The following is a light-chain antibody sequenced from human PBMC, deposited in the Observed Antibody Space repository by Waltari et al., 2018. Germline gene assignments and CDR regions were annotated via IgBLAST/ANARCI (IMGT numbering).Light chain of an antibody. CDR1: SGHTSNV. V-gene: IGLV4-69*01. CDR3: QTGGHGTWV. CDR2: VNSDGSH. Sequence: QLVLTQSPSASASLRASVRLTCTLSSGHTSNVIAWHQQQPEKGPRYLMKVNSDGSHTKGDGIPDRFSGSSSGAERYLTISSLQSEDEADYYCQTGGHGTWVFGGGTKLTVL. J-gene: IGLJ3*02.